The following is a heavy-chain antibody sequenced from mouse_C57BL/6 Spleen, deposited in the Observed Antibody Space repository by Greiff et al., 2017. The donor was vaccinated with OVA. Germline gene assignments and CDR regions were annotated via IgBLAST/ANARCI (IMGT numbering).Heavy chain of an antibody. J-gene: IGHJ2*01. V-gene: IGHV1-64*01. CDR1: GYTFTSYW. CDR2: IHPNSGST. CDR3: ARGGDEDYFDY. D-gene: IGHD3-3*01. Sequence: QVQLKQPGAELVKPGASVKLSCKASGYTFTSYWMHWVKQRPGQGLEWIGMIHPNSGSTNYNEKFKSKATLTVDKSSSTAYMQLSSLTSEDSAVYYCARGGDEDYFDYWGQGTTLTVSS.